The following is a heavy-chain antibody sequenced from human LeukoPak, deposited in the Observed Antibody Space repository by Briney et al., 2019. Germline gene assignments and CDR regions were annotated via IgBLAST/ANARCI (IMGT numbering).Heavy chain of an antibody. Sequence: ASVKVSCKASGYTFTSYGISWVRQAPGHGLEWMGWINPNSGGTNYAQKFQDRVTMTRDTSISTAYLELTSLTSDDTAVYYCSRDSGKTSLYWGQGTLVTVSS. CDR2: INPNSGGT. V-gene: IGHV1-2*02. CDR1: GYTFTSYG. CDR3: SRDSGKTSLY. J-gene: IGHJ4*02.